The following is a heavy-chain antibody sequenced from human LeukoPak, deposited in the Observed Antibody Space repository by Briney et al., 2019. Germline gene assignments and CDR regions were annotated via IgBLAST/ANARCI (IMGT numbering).Heavy chain of an antibody. V-gene: IGHV3-23*01. CDR2: ISGSGGST. Sequence: GGSLRLSCAASGFTFSSCAMSWVRQAPGKGLEWVSAISGSGGSTYNADSVKGRFTISRDKSNNTVYLQMSSLRAEDTAVYYCAKSVVNSGTYIPFDYWGQGTLVTVSS. D-gene: IGHD1-26*01. J-gene: IGHJ4*02. CDR1: GFTFSSCA. CDR3: AKSVVNSGTYIPFDY.